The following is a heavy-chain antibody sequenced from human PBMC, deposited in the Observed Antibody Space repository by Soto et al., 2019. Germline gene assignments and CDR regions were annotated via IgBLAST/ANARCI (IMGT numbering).Heavy chain of an antibody. CDR3: AREAHWGIAAAGTGLYYFDY. Sequence: SVQVSSKASGGTFSSYAISWVRQAPGQGLEWMGGIIPIFGTANYAQKFQGRVTITADESTSTAYMELSSLRSEDTAVYYCAREAHWGIAAAGTGLYYFDYWGQGTLVTVSS. D-gene: IGHD6-13*01. CDR2: IIPIFGTA. J-gene: IGHJ4*02. CDR1: GGTFSSYA. V-gene: IGHV1-69*13.